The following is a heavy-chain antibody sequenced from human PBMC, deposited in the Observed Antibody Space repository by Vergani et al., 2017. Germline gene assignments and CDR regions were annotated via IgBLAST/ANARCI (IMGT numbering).Heavy chain of an antibody. CDR1: GGSFSGYY. V-gene: IGHV4-34*01. J-gene: IGHJ5*02. D-gene: IGHD2-15*01. CDR3: ARFPRYCSGGSCYPNGFDP. CDR2: INHSGST. Sequence: QVQLQQWGAGLLKPSETLSLTCAVYGGSFSGYYWSWIRQPPGEGLEWIGEINHSGSTNYNPSLKSRVTISVDTSKNQFSLKLSSVTAADTAVYYCARFPRYCSGGSCYPNGFDPWGQGTLVTVSS.